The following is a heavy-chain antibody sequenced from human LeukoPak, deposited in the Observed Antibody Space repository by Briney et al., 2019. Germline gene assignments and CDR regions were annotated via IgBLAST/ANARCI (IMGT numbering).Heavy chain of an antibody. Sequence: GGSLRLSCAASGFTFSSYSMNWVRQAPGRGLERVSSISSSSSYIYYADSVKGRFTISRDNAKNSLYLQRNSLRAEDTAVYYCARDRGNDFWSGYYAHWGQGTLVTVSS. CDR3: ARDRGNDFWSGYYAH. V-gene: IGHV3-21*01. CDR1: GFTFSSYS. D-gene: IGHD3-3*01. J-gene: IGHJ4*02. CDR2: ISSSSSYI.